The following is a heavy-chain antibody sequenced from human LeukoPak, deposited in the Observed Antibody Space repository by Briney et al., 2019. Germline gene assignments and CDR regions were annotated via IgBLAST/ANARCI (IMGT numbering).Heavy chain of an antibody. CDR3: ARVVVYFDY. J-gene: IGHJ4*02. Sequence: PGGSLRLSCAASSFTYGNYVMSWVRRATGKGLEWVAHIKEDGSEKSYVDSVKGRFTISRDNAKNSLYLQMNSLRAEDTAVYYCARVVVYFDYWGQGTLVTVSS. V-gene: IGHV3-7*04. CDR1: SFTYGNYV. D-gene: IGHD6-6*01. CDR2: IKEDGSEK.